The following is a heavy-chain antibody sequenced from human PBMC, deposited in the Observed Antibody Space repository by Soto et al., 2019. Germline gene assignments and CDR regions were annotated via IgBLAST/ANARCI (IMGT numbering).Heavy chain of an antibody. CDR3: AKRTSPYCSCGGCYSVHFDF. CDR1: GFTFSFYG. Sequence: QVQLVESGGGVVQPGRSLRLSCAASGFTFSFYGMHWVRQAPGNGLEWVEVISYDGSNKYYADSVKGRFTISRENSKNTLYLQMHSLRAEDTAVYYCAKRTSPYCSCGGCYSVHFDFWGQGTLVAVSS. CDR2: ISYDGSNK. J-gene: IGHJ4*02. V-gene: IGHV3-30*18. D-gene: IGHD2-15*01.